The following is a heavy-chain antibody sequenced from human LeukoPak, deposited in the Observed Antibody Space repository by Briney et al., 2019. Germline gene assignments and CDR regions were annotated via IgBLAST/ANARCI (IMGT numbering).Heavy chain of an antibody. CDR3: SRFDLYYDGSNYASDGLDV. V-gene: IGHV3-23*01. CDR2: ILGSGGTT. J-gene: IGHJ6*02. CDR1: GFIFSSYA. Sequence: GGSLRLSCAASGFIFSSYAMSWVRQSPGKGLEWVSAILGSGGTTWYADSVKGRFTISRDDSKNSAYLQMDSLKTEDTAVYYCSRFDLYYDGSNYASDGLDVWGQGTTVTVSS. D-gene: IGHD3-22*01.